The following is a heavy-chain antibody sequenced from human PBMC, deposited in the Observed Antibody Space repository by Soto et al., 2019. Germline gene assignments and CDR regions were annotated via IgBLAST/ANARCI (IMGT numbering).Heavy chain of an antibody. CDR2: ISAYNGNT. CDR1: GYTFTSYG. D-gene: IGHD5-12*01. J-gene: IGHJ4*02. Sequence: ASVKVSCKASGYTFTSYGISWVRQAPGQGLEWMGWISAYNGNTNYAQKLQGRVTMTTDTSTSTAYMELRSLRSDDTAVYYCASIGYSGYDYRLYFDYWGQGTLVTVSS. V-gene: IGHV1-18*01. CDR3: ASIGYSGYDYRLYFDY.